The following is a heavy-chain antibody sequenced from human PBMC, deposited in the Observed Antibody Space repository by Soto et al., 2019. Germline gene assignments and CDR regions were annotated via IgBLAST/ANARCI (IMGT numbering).Heavy chain of an antibody. D-gene: IGHD2-2*01. CDR1: GFTFSSYA. V-gene: IGHV3-64D*06. Sequence: GGSLRLSCSASGFTFSSYAIHWIRQAPGKGLEYVSAISSNGGSTYYADSVNGRFTISRDNSKNTVYLQMSSLITKDTSVYYCVARYCSSTTCYQVDYWGQRTLVTVSS. CDR3: VARYCSSTTCYQVDY. CDR2: ISSNGGST. J-gene: IGHJ4*02.